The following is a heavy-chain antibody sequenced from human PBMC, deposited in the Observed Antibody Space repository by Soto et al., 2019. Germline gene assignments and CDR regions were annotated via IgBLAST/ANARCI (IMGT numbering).Heavy chain of an antibody. CDR3: ARGGGYDSFDF. J-gene: IGHJ4*02. CDR1: GDSLKNHY. Sequence: SETLSLTCSVSGDSLKNHYWAWIRHSPGKGLEWIGNIYDSGSTNYSPALKSRLSLSIDRTRNQFSLSLSSMTAADKAVYYCARGGGYDSFDFWGQGIQVTVSS. V-gene: IGHV4-59*11. D-gene: IGHD2-15*01. CDR2: IYDSGST.